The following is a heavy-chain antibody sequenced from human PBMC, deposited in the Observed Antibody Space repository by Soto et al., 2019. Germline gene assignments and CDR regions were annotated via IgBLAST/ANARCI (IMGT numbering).Heavy chain of an antibody. CDR2: IYYSGST. CDR3: ARVKSPLGYCSSTSCYTGWFDP. Sequence: QVQLQESGPGLVKPSQTLSLTCTVSGGSISSGGYYWSWIRQHPGKGLEWIGYIYYSGSTYYNPSLKSRVTISVDTSKNQFSPKLSSVTAADTAVYYCARVKSPLGYCSSTSCYTGWFDPWGQGTLVTVSS. D-gene: IGHD2-2*02. V-gene: IGHV4-31*03. CDR1: GGSISSGGYY. J-gene: IGHJ5*02.